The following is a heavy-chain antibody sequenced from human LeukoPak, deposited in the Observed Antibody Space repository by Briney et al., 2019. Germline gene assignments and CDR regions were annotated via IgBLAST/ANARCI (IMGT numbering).Heavy chain of an antibody. CDR2: INPNSGGT. V-gene: IGHV1-2*02. CDR3: ATEYYDSSGYYLRYFDY. Sequence: GASVKVSCKASGYTFTGYYMHWVRQAPGQGLEWMGWINPNSGGTNYAQKFQGRVTMTRDTSISTAYMELSRLRSDDTAVYYCATEYYDSSGYYLRYFDYWGQGTLVTVSS. D-gene: IGHD3-22*01. J-gene: IGHJ4*02. CDR1: GYTFTGYY.